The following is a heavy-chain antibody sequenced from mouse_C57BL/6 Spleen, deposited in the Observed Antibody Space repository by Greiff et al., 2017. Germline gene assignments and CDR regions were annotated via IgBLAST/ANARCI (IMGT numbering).Heavy chain of an antibody. CDR3: ARNSLLEGFAY. CDR1: GYTFTSYD. J-gene: IGHJ3*01. Sequence: QVQLKESGPDLVKPGASVKLSCKASGYTFTSYDINWVQPRPGPGLAWIGWIYPRDGSTKYNEKFKGKATLTVDTSSSTAYMELHSLTSEDSAVYFCARNSLLEGFAYWGQGTLVTVSA. V-gene: IGHV1-85*01. D-gene: IGHD5-5*01. CDR2: IYPRDGST.